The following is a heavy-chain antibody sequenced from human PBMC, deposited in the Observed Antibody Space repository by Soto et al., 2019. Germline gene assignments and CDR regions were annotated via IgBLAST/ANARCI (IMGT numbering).Heavy chain of an antibody. Sequence: SVKVSCKASGGTFSSYPISWVRQAPGQGLEWTGGTIPSFGTANYAQKSHGRVTLTADESTSTAYMELSSLRSEDTVVYYCARDRQWLGPFDYWGQGSLVAVSS. CDR3: ARDRQWLGPFDY. CDR1: GGTFSSYP. CDR2: TIPSFGTA. V-gene: IGHV1-69*13. J-gene: IGHJ4*02. D-gene: IGHD6-19*01.